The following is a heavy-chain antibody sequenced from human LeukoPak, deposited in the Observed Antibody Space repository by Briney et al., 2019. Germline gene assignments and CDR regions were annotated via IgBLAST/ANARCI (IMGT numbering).Heavy chain of an antibody. V-gene: IGHV3-21*01. J-gene: IGHJ4*02. Sequence: PGGSLRLPCAASGFTFSDYSMNWVRQAPGKGLEWVSSISSSSSYMKYAESVRGRFTISRDNAKNSLYLQMNSLRAEDTAVYYCAREIDSGAAAGSLDYWGQGTLVTVSS. D-gene: IGHD6-13*01. CDR2: ISSSSSYM. CDR3: AREIDSGAAAGSLDY. CDR1: GFTFSDYS.